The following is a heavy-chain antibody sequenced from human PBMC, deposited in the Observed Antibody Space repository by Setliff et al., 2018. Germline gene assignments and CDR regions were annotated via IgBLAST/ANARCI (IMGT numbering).Heavy chain of an antibody. D-gene: IGHD4-17*01. Sequence: ASVKVSCKASGYTFTGYYMHCVRQAPGQGLEWMARINPNSGDTNYAEKFQGRLTMTRDTSITTAHMEVTRLRSDDTAVYYCAREVLSTVVAWDYWGQGTLVTVSS. V-gene: IGHV1-2*02. CDR3: AREVLSTVVAWDY. CDR2: INPNSGDT. CDR1: GYTFTGYY. J-gene: IGHJ4*02.